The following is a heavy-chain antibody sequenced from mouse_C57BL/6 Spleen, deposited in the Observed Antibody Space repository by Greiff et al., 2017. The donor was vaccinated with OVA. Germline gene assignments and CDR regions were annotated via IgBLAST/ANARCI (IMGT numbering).Heavy chain of an antibody. CDR3: ARGAYDYYFDY. CDR1: GYAFSSSW. D-gene: IGHD2-4*01. CDR2: IYPGDGDT. Sequence: QVQLKQSGPELVKPGASVKISCKASGYAFSSSWMNWVKQRPGKGLEWIGRIYPGDGDTNYNGKFKGKATLTADKSSSTAYMQLSSLTSEDSAVYFCARGAYDYYFDYWGQGTTLTVSS. J-gene: IGHJ2*01. V-gene: IGHV1-82*01.